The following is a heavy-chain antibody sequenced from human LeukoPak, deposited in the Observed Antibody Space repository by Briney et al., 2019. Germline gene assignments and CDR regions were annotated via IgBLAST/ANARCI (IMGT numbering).Heavy chain of an antibody. D-gene: IGHD3-9*01. CDR1: GFTFSSYS. CDR3: ASPIKPNYDILTGPTPFDY. J-gene: IGHJ4*02. CDR2: ISSSSSYI. V-gene: IGHV3-21*01. Sequence: GGSLRLSCAASGFTFSSYSMNWVRQAPGKGLEWVSSISSSSSYIYYADSVKGRFTISRDNAKNSLYLQMNSLRAEDTAVYYCASPIKPNYDILTGPTPFDYWGQGTLVTVSS.